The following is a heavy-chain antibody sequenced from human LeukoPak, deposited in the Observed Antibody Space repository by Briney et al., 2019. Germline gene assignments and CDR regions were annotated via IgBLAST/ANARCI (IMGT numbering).Heavy chain of an antibody. Sequence: GGSLRLSCAAAGLTFGSYWMSWVRQAPGKVLEWVANIKQDGSEKYYVDSVKGRFTISRDNGKNSLYLQINSLRGEDTAVYYCARDCSSTNCYRGGFDPWGQGTLVTVST. V-gene: IGHV3-7*01. CDR3: ARDCSSTNCYRGGFDP. CDR2: IKQDGSEK. D-gene: IGHD2-2*01. J-gene: IGHJ5*02. CDR1: GLTFGSYW.